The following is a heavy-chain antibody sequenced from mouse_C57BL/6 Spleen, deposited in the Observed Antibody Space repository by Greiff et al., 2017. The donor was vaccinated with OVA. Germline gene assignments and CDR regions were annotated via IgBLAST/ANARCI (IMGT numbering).Heavy chain of an antibody. CDR2: IYPGSGST. Sequence: QVQLKQPGAELVKPGASVKMSCKASGYTFTSYWITWVKQRPGQGLEWIGDIYPGSGSTNYNEKFKSKATLTVDTSSSTAYMQLSSLTSEDSAVYYCARKDLYDGYYDYAMDYWGQGTSVTVSS. D-gene: IGHD2-3*01. CDR3: ARKDLYDGYYDYAMDY. CDR1: GYTFTSYW. J-gene: IGHJ4*01. V-gene: IGHV1-55*01.